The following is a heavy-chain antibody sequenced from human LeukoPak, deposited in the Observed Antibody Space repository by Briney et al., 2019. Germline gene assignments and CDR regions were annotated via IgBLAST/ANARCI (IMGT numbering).Heavy chain of an antibody. CDR3: ARARATVTTLWGFYYFDY. V-gene: IGHV4-34*01. CDR2: INHSGST. CDR1: GGSFSGYY. J-gene: IGHJ4*02. Sequence: SETLSLTCAVYGGSFSGYYWSWIRQPPGKGLEWIGEINHSGSTNYNPPLKSRVTISVDTSKNQFSLKLSSVTAADTAVYYCARARATVTTLWGFYYFDYWGQGTLVTVSS. D-gene: IGHD4-17*01.